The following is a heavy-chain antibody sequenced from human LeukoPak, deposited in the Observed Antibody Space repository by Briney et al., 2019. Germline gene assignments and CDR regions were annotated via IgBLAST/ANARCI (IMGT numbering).Heavy chain of an antibody. D-gene: IGHD6-19*01. V-gene: IGHV3-7*01. J-gene: IGHJ4*02. CDR3: AREDPGDSSGWWCFLRN. CDR2: IKQDGSEK. Sequence: PGGSLRLSCVGSGFTFSSYWMNWVRQAPGKGLEWVANIKQDGSEKYYVDSVKGRFTISRDNSKNTLYLQMNSLRAEDTAVYYCAREDPGDSSGWWCFLRNWGQGTLVTVSS. CDR1: GFTFSSYW.